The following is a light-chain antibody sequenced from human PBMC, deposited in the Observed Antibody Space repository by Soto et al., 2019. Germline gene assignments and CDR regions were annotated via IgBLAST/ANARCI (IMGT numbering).Light chain of an antibody. V-gene: IGKV3-11*01. CDR3: QQRNHWPPTWT. Sequence: EIVLTQSPATLSLSPGERATLSCRASQSVGSYLAWYRQKPGQAPRLLISGASNRAPGIPARFSGSGSGTEFTLTISSLEPEDFAVYYCQQRNHWPPTWTLGQGTKVEIK. CDR1: QSVGSY. CDR2: GAS. J-gene: IGKJ1*01.